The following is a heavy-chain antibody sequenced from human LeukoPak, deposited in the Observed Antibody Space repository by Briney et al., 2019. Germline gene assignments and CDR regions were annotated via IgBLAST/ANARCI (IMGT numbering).Heavy chain of an antibody. V-gene: IGHV1-24*01. D-gene: IGHD3-9*01. J-gene: IGHJ4*02. CDR3: ATVTGAYDILTGYDY. CDR2: SDPEDGET. Sequence: ASVKVSCKVSGYTLAELSMHWVRQAPGKGLEWMGGSDPEDGETIYAQKFQGRVTMTEDTSTDTAYMELSSLRSEDTAVYYCATVTGAYDILTGYDYWGQGTLVTVSS. CDR1: GYTLAELS.